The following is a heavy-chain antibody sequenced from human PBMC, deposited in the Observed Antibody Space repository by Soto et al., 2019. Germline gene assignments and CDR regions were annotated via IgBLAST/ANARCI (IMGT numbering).Heavy chain of an antibody. CDR1: GFTFSSYW. V-gene: IGHV3-74*01. CDR3: AREGSSWYSIDY. J-gene: IGHJ4*02. Sequence: GESLRLSCAASGFTFSSYWMHWVRQAAGKGLVWVSRINSEGSSTSYADSVKGRFTISRDNAKNTLYVQMNSLRAEDTAVYYCAREGSSWYSIDYWGQGTLVTVSS. D-gene: IGHD6-13*01. CDR2: INSEGSST.